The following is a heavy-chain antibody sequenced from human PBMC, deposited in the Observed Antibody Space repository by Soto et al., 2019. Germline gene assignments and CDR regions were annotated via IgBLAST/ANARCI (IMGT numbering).Heavy chain of an antibody. D-gene: IGHD3-3*01. V-gene: IGHV3-21*01. CDR3: ARASKYYDFWSGYYLDY. CDR2: ISSSSSYI. Sequence: GGSLRLSCAASGFTFSSYSMNWVRQAPGKGLEWVSSISSSSSYIYYADSVKGRFTISRDNAKNSLYLQMNSLRAEDTAVYYCARASKYYDFWSGYYLDYWGQGTLVTVSS. CDR1: GFTFSSYS. J-gene: IGHJ4*02.